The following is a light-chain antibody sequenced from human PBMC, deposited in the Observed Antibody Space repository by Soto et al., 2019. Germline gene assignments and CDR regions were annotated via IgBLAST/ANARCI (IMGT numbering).Light chain of an antibody. CDR2: DAS. CDR3: QQYDNLPLT. CDR1: QDISNY. V-gene: IGKV1-33*01. Sequence: DIQMTQSPSSLSASVGDRVTITCQASQDISNYLNWYQQKPGKASKLLIYDASNLETGVPSRFSGSGSWTDFTFTISSLQTEDIATYHCQQYDNLPLTIVQGTRLEIK. J-gene: IGKJ5*01.